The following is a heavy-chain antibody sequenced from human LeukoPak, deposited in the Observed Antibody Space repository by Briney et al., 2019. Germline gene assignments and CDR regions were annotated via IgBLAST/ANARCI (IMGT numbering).Heavy chain of an antibody. CDR2: ISWNSGSI. D-gene: IGHD2-21*01. Sequence: GGSLRLSCAASGFTFDDYAMHWVRQALGEGLEWVSGISWNSGSIGYADSVKRRFTISRDNAKNSLYLQMNSLRAEDTALYYCAKDATDWDAFDIWGQGTMVTVSS. CDR3: AKDATDWDAFDI. V-gene: IGHV3-9*01. J-gene: IGHJ3*02. CDR1: GFTFDDYA.